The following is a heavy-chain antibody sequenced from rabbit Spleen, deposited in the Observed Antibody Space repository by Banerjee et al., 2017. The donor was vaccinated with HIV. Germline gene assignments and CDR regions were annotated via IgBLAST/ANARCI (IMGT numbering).Heavy chain of an antibody. CDR2: ITTRNNA. CDR1: GFSFSNNAV. J-gene: IGHJ6*01. Sequence: QEQLEESGGGLVKPEGSLKLSCTASGFSFSNNAVMCWVRQAPGEGLEYIGVITTRNNAYYATWAKGRFTIYRDNAQNTVFLQMTSLTAADTASYFCVRDMEVSGAYWDLWGPGTLVTVS. D-gene: IGHD1-1*01. V-gene: IGHV1S29*01. CDR3: VRDMEVSGAYWDL.